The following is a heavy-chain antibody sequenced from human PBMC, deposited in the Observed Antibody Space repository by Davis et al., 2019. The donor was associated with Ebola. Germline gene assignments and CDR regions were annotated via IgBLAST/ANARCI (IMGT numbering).Heavy chain of an antibody. J-gene: IGHJ6*04. CDR3: ARDLPLGAGMDV. CDR1: GYTLTELS. Sequence: ASVKVSCKVSGYTLTELSMHWVRQAPGKGLEWMGGFDPEDGETIYAQKFQGRVTITADESTSTAYMELSSLRSEDTAMYYCARDLPLGAGMDVWGKGTTVTVSS. D-gene: IGHD3-16*01. CDR2: FDPEDGET. V-gene: IGHV1-24*01.